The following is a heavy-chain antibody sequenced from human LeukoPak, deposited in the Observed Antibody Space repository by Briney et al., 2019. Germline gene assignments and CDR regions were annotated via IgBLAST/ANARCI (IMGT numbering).Heavy chain of an antibody. J-gene: IGHJ3*02. V-gene: IGHV4-30-2*01. D-gene: IGHD3-10*01. CDR3: ARENRATSVFGAFDI. CDR2: LYHSGST. Sequence: SETLSLTCAVCGGSISSGGYSGSWLRQPPGKGVEWIGYLYHSGSTYYNPSLKSRVAISVDRSKNQFSLKLSSVTAADTAVYYCARENRATSVFGAFDIWGQGTMVTVSS. CDR1: GGSISSGGYS.